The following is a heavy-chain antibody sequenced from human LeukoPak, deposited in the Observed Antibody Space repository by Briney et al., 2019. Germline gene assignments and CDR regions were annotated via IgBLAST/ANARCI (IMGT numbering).Heavy chain of an antibody. D-gene: IGHD3-10*01. V-gene: IGHV4-4*07. CDR2: IYSSWST. CDR1: GGSISYYY. J-gene: IGHJ4*02. CDR3: ARDRGDLGNFDY. Sequence: SETLSLTCTVSGGSISYYYWSWIRQPAGKGLEWIGRIYSSWSTTYNPSLKSRVTMSVDTAKNQFSLILSSVTAADTAVYYCARDRGDLGNFDYWGQGTLVTASS.